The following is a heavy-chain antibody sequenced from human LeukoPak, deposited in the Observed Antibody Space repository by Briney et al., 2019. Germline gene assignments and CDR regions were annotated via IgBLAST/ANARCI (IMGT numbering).Heavy chain of an antibody. J-gene: IGHJ5*02. CDR1: GYSISSGYY. D-gene: IGHD3-10*01. V-gene: IGHV4-38-2*02. CDR3: ARFTTLYYGGFDP. Sequence: PSQTLSLTCTVSGYSISSGYYWGWIRQPPGKGLEWIGSIYHSGSTYYNPSLKSRVTISVDTSKNQFSLKLSSVTAADTAVYYCARFTTLYYGGFDPWGQGTLVTVSS. CDR2: IYHSGST.